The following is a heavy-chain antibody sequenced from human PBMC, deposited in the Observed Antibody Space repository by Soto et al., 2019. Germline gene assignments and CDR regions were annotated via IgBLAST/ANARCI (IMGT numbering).Heavy chain of an antibody. CDR1: GGSISSYY. V-gene: IGHV4-59*01. Sequence: SETLSLTCTVSGGSISSYYWSWIRQPPGKGLEWIGYIYYSGSTNYNPSLKSRVTISVDTSKNQFSPKLSSVTAADTAVYYCARDNYDILTGYYGRTTRYGMDVWGQGTTVTVSS. J-gene: IGHJ6*02. CDR3: ARDNYDILTGYYGRTTRYGMDV. CDR2: IYYSGST. D-gene: IGHD3-9*01.